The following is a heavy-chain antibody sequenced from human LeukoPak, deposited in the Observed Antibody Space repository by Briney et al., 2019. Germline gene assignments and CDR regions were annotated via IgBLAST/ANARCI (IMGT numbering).Heavy chain of an antibody. CDR3: ARPHIHSGSYPPGFDY. D-gene: IGHD1-26*01. CDR1: GYSFTSYW. J-gene: IGHJ4*02. V-gene: IGHV5-51*01. CDR2: IYPGDSDT. Sequence: GESLKISCKGSGYSFTSYWIGWVRQMPGKGLEWMGIIYPGDSDTRYSPSFQGQVTISADKSISTAYLQWSSLKASDTAMYYCARPHIHSGSYPPGFDYWGQGTLVTVSS.